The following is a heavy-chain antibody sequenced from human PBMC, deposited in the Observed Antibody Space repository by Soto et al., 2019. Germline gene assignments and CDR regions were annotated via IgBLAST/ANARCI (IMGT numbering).Heavy chain of an antibody. D-gene: IGHD3-10*01. CDR2: IYWDDEK. Sequence: QITLKESGPTLVKPTQTLTLTCTFSGFSLTTNGVGVGWVRQPPGKALEWLADIYWDDEKRYSPSLRSRLTLTKDTSRNQVVLTMTNMDPADTATYFCAHNPDHYGPAFDSWGQGTLVTVSS. CDR1: GFSLTTNGVG. V-gene: IGHV2-5*02. J-gene: IGHJ4*02. CDR3: AHNPDHYGPAFDS.